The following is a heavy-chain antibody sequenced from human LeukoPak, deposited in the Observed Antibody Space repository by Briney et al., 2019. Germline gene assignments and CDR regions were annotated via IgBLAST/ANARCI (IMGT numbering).Heavy chain of an antibody. Sequence: GGSLRLSCAVSGFTLSNYSVRWVRQPPGKGLEWVSAISVSGGSTYYADSVKGRFTISRDNSKNTLYLQMNSLRAEDTAVYHCAKPLEMDTIWEIFYYWGQGTMVTVSS. CDR1: GFTLSNYS. J-gene: IGHJ4*02. V-gene: IGHV3-23*01. CDR2: ISVSGGST. D-gene: IGHD5-24*01. CDR3: AKPLEMDTIWEIFYY.